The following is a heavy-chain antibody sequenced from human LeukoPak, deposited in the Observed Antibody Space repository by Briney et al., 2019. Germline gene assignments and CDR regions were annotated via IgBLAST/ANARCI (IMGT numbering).Heavy chain of an antibody. Sequence: PGGSLRLSCAMSGFTFSDTWMSWVRQAPGKGLEWVATIQPDGSRKYYVDSVRGRFNISRDNARNSLFLQMNSLRAEDTAVYYCAKSSSIVGATLPFDYWGQGTLVTVSS. CDR1: GFTFSDTW. CDR2: IQPDGSRK. D-gene: IGHD1-26*01. J-gene: IGHJ4*02. V-gene: IGHV3-7*03. CDR3: AKSSSIVGATLPFDY.